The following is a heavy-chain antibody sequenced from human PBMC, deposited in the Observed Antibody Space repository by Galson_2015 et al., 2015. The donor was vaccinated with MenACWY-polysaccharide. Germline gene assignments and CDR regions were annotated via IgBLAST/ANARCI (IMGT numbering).Heavy chain of an antibody. Sequence: SLRLSCAASGFTFSSYGMSWVRQAPGKGLEWVADIKEDGSEKYYVDSVKGRFTISRDNAKKSLYLQMNSLRAEDTAIYYCATNRGYDTFDHWGQGALVTVSS. CDR1: GFTFSSYG. J-gene: IGHJ4*02. D-gene: IGHD2-2*01. CDR2: IKEDGSEK. CDR3: ATNRGYDTFDH. V-gene: IGHV3-7*03.